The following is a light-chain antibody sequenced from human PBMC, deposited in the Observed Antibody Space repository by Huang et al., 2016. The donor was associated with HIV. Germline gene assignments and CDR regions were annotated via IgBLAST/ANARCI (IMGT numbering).Light chain of an antibody. J-gene: IGKJ4*01. V-gene: IGKV3D-15*01. CDR3: QQYNDWPFT. Sequence: EIVMTQSPATLSVSPGERATLSCRASQRISSHLAWYQQKPGKSPRLLIYGASTRATGIPVRFSGSASGTEFTLTISILQSEDFAIYYCQQYNDWPFTFGGGTKVDIK. CDR1: QRISSH. CDR2: GAS.